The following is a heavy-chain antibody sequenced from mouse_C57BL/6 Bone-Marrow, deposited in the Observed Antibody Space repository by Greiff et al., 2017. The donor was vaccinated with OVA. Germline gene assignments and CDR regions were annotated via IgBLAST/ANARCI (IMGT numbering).Heavy chain of an antibody. V-gene: IGHV2-6-1*01. D-gene: IGHD1-1*01. CDR3: ARQTYDGSSPYYYAMDY. J-gene: IGHJ4*01. CDR1: GFSLTSYG. CDR2: IWSDGST. Sequence: QVQLKESGPGLVAPSQSLSITCTVSGFSLTSYGVHWVRQPPGKGLEWLVVIWSDGSTTYNSALKSRLSISKDNSKSQVFLKMNSLQTDDTAMYYCARQTYDGSSPYYYAMDYWGQGTSVTVSS.